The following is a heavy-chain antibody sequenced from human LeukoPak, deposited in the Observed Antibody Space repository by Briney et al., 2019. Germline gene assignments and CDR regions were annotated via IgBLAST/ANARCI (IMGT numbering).Heavy chain of an antibody. CDR1: GFTFSSYG. D-gene: IGHD6-19*01. V-gene: IGHV3-33*01. J-gene: IGHJ4*02. CDR2: IWSDGTNK. Sequence: PGGSLRLSCAASGFTFSSYGMHWVRQAPGKGLEWVALIWSDGTNKVYADSVRGRFTISRDNSKNTLYLQMNSLRAEDTAVYYCARDHHSSGWYWDFDYWGQGTLVTVSS. CDR3: ARDHHSSGWYWDFDY.